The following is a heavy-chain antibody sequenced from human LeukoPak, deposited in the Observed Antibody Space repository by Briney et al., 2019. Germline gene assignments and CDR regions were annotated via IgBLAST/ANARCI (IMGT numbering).Heavy chain of an antibody. V-gene: IGHV4-34*01. CDR2: INNIGST. CDR3: ARVLRGYSYGYGVEGGNYFDY. D-gene: IGHD5-18*01. Sequence: PSETLSLTRAVYGGSFSGYYWSWIRQPPGKGLKWLGEINNIGSTNYNPSLKSRVTISVDTSKNQFSLKLSSVTAADTAVYYCARVLRGYSYGYGVEGGNYFDYWGQGTLVTVSS. CDR1: GGSFSGYY. J-gene: IGHJ4*02.